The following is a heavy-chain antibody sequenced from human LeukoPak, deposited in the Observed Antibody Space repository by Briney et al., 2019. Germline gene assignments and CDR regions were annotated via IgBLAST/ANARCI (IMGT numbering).Heavy chain of an antibody. Sequence: GGSLRLSRAASGFTLSSYWMSWVRQAPGKGLEWVANIKQDGSEKYYVDSVKGRFTISRDNAKNSLYLQMNSLRAEDTAVYYCTTLVATTRFDYWGQGTLATVSS. D-gene: IGHD5-12*01. J-gene: IGHJ4*02. V-gene: IGHV3-7*01. CDR3: TTLVATTRFDY. CDR1: GFTLSSYW. CDR2: IKQDGSEK.